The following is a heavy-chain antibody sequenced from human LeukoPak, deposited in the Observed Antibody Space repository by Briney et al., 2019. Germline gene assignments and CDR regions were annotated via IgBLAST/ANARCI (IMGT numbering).Heavy chain of an antibody. CDR1: GFTVSSNY. V-gene: IGHV3-66*01. CDR3: ARGTYYYDSSGYYEEYYYYGMDV. CDR2: IYSGGST. J-gene: IGHJ6*02. Sequence: GGSLRLSCAASGFTVSSNYMSWVRQAPGKGLEWVSVIYSGGSTYYADSVKGRFTISRDNSKNTLYLQMNSLRAEDTAVYYCARGTYYYDSSGYYEEYYYYGMDVWGQGTTVTVSS. D-gene: IGHD3-22*01.